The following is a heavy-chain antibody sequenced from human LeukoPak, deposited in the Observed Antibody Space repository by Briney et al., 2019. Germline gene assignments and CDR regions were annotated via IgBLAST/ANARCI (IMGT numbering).Heavy chain of an antibody. CDR3: ATGVLYCGGDCYPDY. Sequence: PGGSLRLSCAASGFSFSNYGMHWVRQAPGKGLEGVSVIWYDGSNKYYADSVKGRFTISRDNSKNTLYLQMNSLRVEDTAVYYCATGVLYCGGDCYPDYWGQGTLVTVSS. CDR1: GFSFSNYG. CDR2: IWYDGSNK. J-gene: IGHJ4*02. V-gene: IGHV3-33*01. D-gene: IGHD2-21*02.